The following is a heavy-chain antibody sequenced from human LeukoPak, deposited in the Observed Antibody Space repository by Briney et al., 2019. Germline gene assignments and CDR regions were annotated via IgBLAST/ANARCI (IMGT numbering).Heavy chain of an antibody. D-gene: IGHD3-22*01. Sequence: ASVKVSCKASGYTFTSYGISWVRQAPGQGLEWMGWISAYNGNTNYAQKLQGRVTMTTDTSTSTAYMGLRSLKSEDTAVYYCARDLKGYDSSGYYYDQNSFDYWGQGTLVTVPS. CDR3: ARDLKGYDSSGYYYDQNSFDY. J-gene: IGHJ4*02. V-gene: IGHV1-18*01. CDR2: ISAYNGNT. CDR1: GYTFTSYG.